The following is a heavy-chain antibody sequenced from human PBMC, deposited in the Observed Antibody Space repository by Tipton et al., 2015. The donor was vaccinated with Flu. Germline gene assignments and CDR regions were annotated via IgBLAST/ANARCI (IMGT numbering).Heavy chain of an antibody. J-gene: IGHJ6*02. Sequence: QLVQSGAEVKKPGASVKVSCKASGYTFTGYYMHWVRQAPGPGLEWMGWINPNSGGTNYAQKFQGRVTMTRDTSISTAYMELSRLKSDDTAVYYCARGRITMVRGAPLPSGMAVWGQGTTVTVSS. D-gene: IGHD3-10*01. V-gene: IGHV1-2*02. CDR2: INPNSGGT. CDR3: ARGRITMVRGAPLPSGMAV. CDR1: GYTFTGYY.